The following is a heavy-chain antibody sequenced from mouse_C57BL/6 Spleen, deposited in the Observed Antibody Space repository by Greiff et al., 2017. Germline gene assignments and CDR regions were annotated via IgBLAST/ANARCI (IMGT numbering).Heavy chain of an antibody. J-gene: IGHJ2*01. CDR3: ARRNYYGSSYYFDY. CDR1: GYTFTSYW. D-gene: IGHD1-1*01. CDR2: IDPSDSYT. Sequence: QVQLQQPGAELVMPGASVKLSCKASGYTFTSYWMHWVKQRPGQGLEWIGEIDPSDSYTNYNQKFKGKSTLTVDKSSSTADMQLSSLTSEDSAVYYCARRNYYGSSYYFDYWGQGTTLTVSS. V-gene: IGHV1-69*01.